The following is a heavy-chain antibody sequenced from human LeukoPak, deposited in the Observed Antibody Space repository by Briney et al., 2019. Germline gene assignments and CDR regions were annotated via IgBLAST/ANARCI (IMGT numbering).Heavy chain of an antibody. CDR1: GFTFSDYC. CDR2: IRQDGGEK. D-gene: IGHD1/OR15-1a*01. V-gene: IGHV3-7*01. J-gene: IGHJ4*01. Sequence: QSGGSLRLSCAVSGFTFSDYCVNWVRQAPGKGLEWVASIRQDGGEKSYVDSVKSQFTISRDNTKNSLYLQMHSLRAVDTAVYDCARDGTAPALYFDLGGQGTLVPVSS. CDR3: ARDGTAPALYFDL.